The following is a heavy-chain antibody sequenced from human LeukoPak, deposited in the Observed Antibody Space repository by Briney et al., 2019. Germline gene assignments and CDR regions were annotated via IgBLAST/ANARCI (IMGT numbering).Heavy chain of an antibody. D-gene: IGHD2-15*01. Sequence: GGSLRLSCAASGFTFSSYGMSWVRQAPGKGLEWVSAVSSSGGTTYYADSVKGRFTISRDNSKNTLSLQMNSLRAEDTATYYCAKNGDRGAYCSGGSCYPYYYYYMDVWGKGTTVTISS. CDR3: AKNGDRGAYCSGGSCYPYYYYYMDV. CDR2: VSSSGGTT. CDR1: GFTFSSYG. J-gene: IGHJ6*03. V-gene: IGHV3-23*01.